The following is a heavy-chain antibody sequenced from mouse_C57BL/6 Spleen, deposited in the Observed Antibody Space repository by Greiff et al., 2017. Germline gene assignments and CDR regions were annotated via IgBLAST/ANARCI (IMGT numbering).Heavy chain of an antibody. V-gene: IGHV5-6*02. J-gene: IGHJ1*03. CDR3: ARLTTVVATSYWYFDV. CDR1: GFTFSSYG. Sequence: DVMLVESGGDLVKPGGSLKLSCAASGFTFSSYGMSWVRQTPDKRLEWVATISSGGSYTYYPDSVKGRFTISRDNAKNTLYLQMSSLKSEDTAMYYCARLTTVVATSYWYFDVWGTGTTVTVSS. CDR2: ISSGGSYT. D-gene: IGHD1-1*01.